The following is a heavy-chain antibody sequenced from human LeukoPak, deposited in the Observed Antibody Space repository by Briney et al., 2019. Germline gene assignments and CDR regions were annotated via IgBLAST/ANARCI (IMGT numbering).Heavy chain of an antibody. CDR2: INPNSGGT. Sequence: ASVKVSCKASGYTFTGYYMHWVRQAPGQGLEWMGWINPNSGGTNYAQKLQGRVTMTTDTSTSTAYMELRSLRSDDTAVYYCARDRPIFGVVTHMVGFDYWGQGTLVTVSS. CDR1: GYTFTGYY. V-gene: IGHV1-2*02. J-gene: IGHJ4*02. CDR3: ARDRPIFGVVTHMVGFDY. D-gene: IGHD3-3*02.